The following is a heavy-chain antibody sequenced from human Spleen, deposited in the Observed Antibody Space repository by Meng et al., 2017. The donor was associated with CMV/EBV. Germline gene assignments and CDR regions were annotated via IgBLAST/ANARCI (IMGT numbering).Heavy chain of an antibody. V-gene: IGHV1-46*01. CDR1: GYTFMNYY. CDR2: ISPSGGRT. J-gene: IGHJ4*02. Sequence: ASVKVSCKASGYTFMNYYMHWVRQAPGQGLEWMGIISPSGGRTSYAQKFQDRVTMTRDTCTSTVYMELSSLRSEDTAMYYCARRDEERYSFDYWGQGTLVTVSS. CDR3: ARRDEERYSFDY.